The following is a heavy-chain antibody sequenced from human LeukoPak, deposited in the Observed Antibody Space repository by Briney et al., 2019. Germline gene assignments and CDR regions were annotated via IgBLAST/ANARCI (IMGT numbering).Heavy chain of an antibody. V-gene: IGHV3-43D*04. CDR1: GFTFDDYA. CDR3: AKGSRYFPSLFDY. CDR2: ISWDRGRT. J-gene: IGHJ4*02. Sequence: GGSLRLSCAASGFTFDDYAMHWVRQAPGKGLEWVSLISWDRGRTDYADAVKGRFTIYRDNSKNSLYLQMNSLRAEDTALYYCAKGSRYFPSLFDYWGQGTLVTVSS. D-gene: IGHD3-10*01.